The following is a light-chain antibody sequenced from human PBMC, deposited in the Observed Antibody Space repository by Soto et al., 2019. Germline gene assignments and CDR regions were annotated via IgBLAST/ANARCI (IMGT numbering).Light chain of an antibody. CDR3: QQYGSSPVT. J-gene: IGKJ2*01. Sequence: EIVLTQSPGTLSLSPGEGATLACRASQSVSSSDLAWYQQTPGQAPRLLIFGASNRATGIPDRFSGSGSGTDFTLTISRLEPEDFAVYYCQQYGSSPVTFGQGTKLESK. CDR2: GAS. V-gene: IGKV3-20*01. CDR1: QSVSSSD.